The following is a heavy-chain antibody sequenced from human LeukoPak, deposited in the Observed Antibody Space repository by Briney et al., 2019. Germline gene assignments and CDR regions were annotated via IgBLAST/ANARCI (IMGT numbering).Heavy chain of an antibody. J-gene: IGHJ4*02. Sequence: PGGSLRPSCAASGFTFSSYSMNWVRQAPGKGLEWVSYISSSSSTIYYADSVKGRFTISRDNAKNSLYLQMNSLRDEDTAVYYCARASVGYDSSGYLGYWGQGTLVTVSS. CDR2: ISSSSSTI. CDR1: GFTFSSYS. CDR3: ARASVGYDSSGYLGY. V-gene: IGHV3-48*02. D-gene: IGHD3-22*01.